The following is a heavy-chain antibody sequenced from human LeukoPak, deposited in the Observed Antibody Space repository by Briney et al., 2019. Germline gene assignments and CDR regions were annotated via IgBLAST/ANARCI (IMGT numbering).Heavy chain of an antibody. Sequence: PGRSLRLSCAASGFTFSGYGMHWVRQAPGKGLEWVAVISYDGSNKYYADSVKGRFTISRDNSKNTLYLQMNSLRAEDTAVYYCAKDFHDGFDYWGQGTLVTVSS. CDR2: ISYDGSNK. J-gene: IGHJ4*02. V-gene: IGHV3-30*18. D-gene: IGHD1-1*01. CDR3: AKDFHDGFDY. CDR1: GFTFSGYG.